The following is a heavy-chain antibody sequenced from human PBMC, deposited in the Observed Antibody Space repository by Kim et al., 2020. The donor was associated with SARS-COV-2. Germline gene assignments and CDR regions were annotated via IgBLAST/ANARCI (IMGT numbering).Heavy chain of an antibody. CDR2: INSGGST. D-gene: IGHD3-16*01. J-gene: IGHJ3*02. V-gene: IGHV3-66*01. CDR3: ARGRGDAFDI. CDR1: GFTVSSNY. Sequence: GGSLRLSCAASGFTVSSNYMTWVRQAPGKGLEWVSVINSGGSTIYADPAEGSYTITRNNSKNTLDLQMNSRRGGDTAVDYCARGRGDAFDIWGQGTMVTVSS.